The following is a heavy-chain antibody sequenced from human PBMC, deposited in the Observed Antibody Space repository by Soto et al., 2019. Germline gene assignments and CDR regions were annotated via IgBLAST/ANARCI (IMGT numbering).Heavy chain of an antibody. CDR1: GFTFSNAW. D-gene: IGHD5-18*01. Sequence: EVQLVESGGGLVKPGGSLRLSCAASGFTFSNAWMNWVRQAPGKGLEWVGRIKSKTDGGTTDYAAPVKGRFTISRDDSKNTLYLQMNSLKTEDTAVYYCTTREWDTAMVLRDYWGQGTLVTVSS. CDR2: IKSKTDGGTT. CDR3: TTREWDTAMVLRDY. V-gene: IGHV3-15*07. J-gene: IGHJ4*02.